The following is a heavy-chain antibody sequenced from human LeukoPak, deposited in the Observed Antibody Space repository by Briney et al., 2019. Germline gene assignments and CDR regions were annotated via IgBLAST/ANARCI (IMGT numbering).Heavy chain of an antibody. CDR3: ARDTVVVPAAINYYYYGMDV. Sequence: PGGSLRLSCAASGFTFSSYSMNWVRQAPGKGLEWVSSISSSSSYIYYADSVKGRFTISRDNAKNSLYLQMNSLRAEDTAVYYCARDTVVVPAAINYYYYGMDVWGKGTTVTVSS. J-gene: IGHJ6*04. CDR1: GFTFSSYS. D-gene: IGHD2-2*01. V-gene: IGHV3-21*01. CDR2: ISSSSSYI.